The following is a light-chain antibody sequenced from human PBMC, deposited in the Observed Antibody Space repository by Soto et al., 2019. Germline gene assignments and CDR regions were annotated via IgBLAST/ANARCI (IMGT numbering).Light chain of an antibody. V-gene: IGKV1-5*03. CDR2: KAS. J-gene: IGKJ2*01. Sequence: DIQMTQSPSTLSASVGDRVTITCRASQIISTWLAWYQQKPGKAPKLLIYKASSLESGVPSTFSGSGSGTDFTLTISSLQPDDFATYYCQHYESYPYTFGQGTKLEIK. CDR1: QIISTW. CDR3: QHYESYPYT.